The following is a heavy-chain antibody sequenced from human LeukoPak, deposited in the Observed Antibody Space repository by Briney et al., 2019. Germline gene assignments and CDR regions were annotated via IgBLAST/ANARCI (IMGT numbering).Heavy chain of an antibody. D-gene: IGHD1-26*01. CDR3: ARDLGREGGLGP. CDR2: IHSSGYT. CDR1: GGSFSRYY. Sequence: PSETLSLTCAVYGGSFSRYYWSWLRQTPGKGLEWIAFIHSSGYTTYSPALESRVTISLDTSKNQIFLKMNSVTAADTALYYCARDLGREGGLGPWGQGTLVTVSS. V-gene: IGHV4-59*13. J-gene: IGHJ5*02.